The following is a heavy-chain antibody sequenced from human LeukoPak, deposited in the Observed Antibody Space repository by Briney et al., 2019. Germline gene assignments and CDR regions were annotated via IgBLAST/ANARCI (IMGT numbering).Heavy chain of an antibody. D-gene: IGHD1-1*01. CDR3: ARGPVWNLPDY. Sequence: GGSLRLSCAASGFTFSNYWMTWVRQAPGKGLEWVANIQQDGSEKYYVDSVKGRFTISRDNAKNSLYLQMNSLRVEDTAVYYCARGPVWNLPDYWGQGTLVTVSS. J-gene: IGHJ4*02. CDR2: IQQDGSEK. V-gene: IGHV3-7*01. CDR1: GFTFSNYW.